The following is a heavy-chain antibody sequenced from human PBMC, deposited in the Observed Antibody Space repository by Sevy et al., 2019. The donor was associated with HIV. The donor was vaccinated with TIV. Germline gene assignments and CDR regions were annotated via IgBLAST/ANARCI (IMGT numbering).Heavy chain of an antibody. Sequence: GGSVRLSCAASGFTFSKYWMGWVRQAPGKGLEWVANIKQDAGQKYYVDSVKGRFTISRDNAKNSLYLQMNSLRAEDTAVYFCARDDGNYYLHYWGQGTLVTVSS. CDR1: GFTFSKYW. J-gene: IGHJ4*02. D-gene: IGHD1-7*01. CDR3: ARDDGNYYLHY. V-gene: IGHV3-7*01. CDR2: IKQDAGQK.